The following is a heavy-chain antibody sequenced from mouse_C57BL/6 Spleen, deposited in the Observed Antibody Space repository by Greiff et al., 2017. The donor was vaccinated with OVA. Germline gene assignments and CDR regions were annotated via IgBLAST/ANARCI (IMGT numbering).Heavy chain of an antibody. D-gene: IGHD1-1*01. CDR1: GYTFTSYW. CDR3: ARGYYGSSSLNAMDY. Sequence: VQLQQPGAELVMPGASVKLSCKASGYTFTSYWMHWVKQRPGQGLEWIGEIDPSDSYTNYNQKFKGKSTLTVDKSSSTAYMQLSSLTSEDSAVYYCARGYYGSSSLNAMDYWGQGTSVTVSS. J-gene: IGHJ4*01. V-gene: IGHV1-69*01. CDR2: IDPSDSYT.